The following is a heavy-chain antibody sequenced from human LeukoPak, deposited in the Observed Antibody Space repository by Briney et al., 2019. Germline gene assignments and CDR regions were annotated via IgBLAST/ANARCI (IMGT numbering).Heavy chain of an antibody. J-gene: IGHJ5*02. CDR3: AKDHRSGFGELRPRAFDP. Sequence: SETLSLTCTVSGGSISSSSYYWGWIRQPPGKGLEWIGSIYYSGSTYYNPSLKSRVTISVDTSKNQFSLKLSSVTAADTAVYYCAKDHRSGFGELRPRAFDPWGQGTLVTVSS. D-gene: IGHD3-10*01. CDR2: IYYSGST. V-gene: IGHV4-39*02. CDR1: GGSISSSSYY.